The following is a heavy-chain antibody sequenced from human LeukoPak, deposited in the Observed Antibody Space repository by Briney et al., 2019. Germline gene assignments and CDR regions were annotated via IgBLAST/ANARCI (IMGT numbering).Heavy chain of an antibody. CDR2: IYYSGST. V-gene: IGHV4-59*01. CDR3: ARSPLYYYGSGSYVYYMDV. J-gene: IGHJ6*03. CDR1: GGSINSYY. D-gene: IGHD3-10*01. Sequence: SETLSLTCTVSGGSINSYYWSWIRQPPGKGLEWIGYIYYSGSTNYNPSLKSRVTISVHTSKNQFSLKLRSVTAADTAVYYCARSPLYYYGSGSYVYYMDVWGKGTTVTISS.